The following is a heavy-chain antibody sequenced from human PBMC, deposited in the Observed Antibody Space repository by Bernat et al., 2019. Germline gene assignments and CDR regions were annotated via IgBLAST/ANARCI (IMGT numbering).Heavy chain of an antibody. J-gene: IGHJ4*02. CDR1: GFTFSSYG. CDR2: MWYDGNNK. V-gene: IGHV3-33*01. Sequence: QVQLVESGGGVVQPGRSLRLSCAASGFTFSSYGMHWVRQAPGKGLEWVAVMWYDGNNKYYADSVKGRFTVSRDNSKNTLYLQMNSLRAEDTAVYYCAREALSAYFDYWGQGTLVTVSS. CDR3: AREALSAYFDY.